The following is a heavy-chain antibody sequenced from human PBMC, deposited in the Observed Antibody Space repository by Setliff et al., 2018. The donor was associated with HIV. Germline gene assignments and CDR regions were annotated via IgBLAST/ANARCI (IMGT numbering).Heavy chain of an antibody. V-gene: IGHV3-23*01. CDR3: ARELYREWDY. Sequence: PGGSLRLSCAASGFPFSSYTMSWVRQAPGKGLEWVSAISGSAYNSYSSDSVKGRFTISRDNSKDTVYLQMNSLRVEDTAVYYCARELYREWDYWGQGTLVTVSS. CDR2: ISGSAYNS. D-gene: IGHD3-16*02. CDR1: GFPFSSYT. J-gene: IGHJ4*02.